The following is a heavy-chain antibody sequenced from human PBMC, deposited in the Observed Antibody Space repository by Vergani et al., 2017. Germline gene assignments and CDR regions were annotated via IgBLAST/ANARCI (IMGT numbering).Heavy chain of an antibody. CDR1: GGSISSHY. J-gene: IGHJ6*02. V-gene: IGHV4-59*11. Sequence: QVQLQESGPGLVKPSETLSLTCTVSGGSISSHYWSWIRQPPGKGLEWIGYIYYSGSTNYNPSLKSRVTISVDTSKTQFSLKLSAVTAADTAVYYCASAPPPVYDFWSGYWMDGMDVWGQGTTVTVSS. D-gene: IGHD3-3*01. CDR2: IYYSGST. CDR3: ASAPPPVYDFWSGYWMDGMDV.